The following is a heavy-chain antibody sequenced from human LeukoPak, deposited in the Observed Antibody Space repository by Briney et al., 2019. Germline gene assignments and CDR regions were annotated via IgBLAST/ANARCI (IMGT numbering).Heavy chain of an antibody. D-gene: IGHD1-14*01. CDR3: ARRSNRARMHFDY. CDR1: GGSISSGSYY. V-gene: IGHV4-39*07. J-gene: IGHJ4*02. CDR2: IYHSGST. Sequence: SETLSLTCTVSGGSISSGSYYWSWIRQPAGKGPEWIGSIYHSGSTHYNSSLKSRVTISVDTPKNQLSLKLSSVTAADTAVYYCARRSNRARMHFDYWGQGALVTVSS.